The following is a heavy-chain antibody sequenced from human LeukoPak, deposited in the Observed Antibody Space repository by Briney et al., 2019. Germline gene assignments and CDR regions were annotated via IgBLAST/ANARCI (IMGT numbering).Heavy chain of an antibody. D-gene: IGHD6-13*01. CDR3: ARPVYSSTYWYFDL. J-gene: IGHJ2*01. V-gene: IGHV4-39*01. Sequence: SETLSLTCTVSGGSISSSSYYWGWIRQPPGKGLEWIGSIYYSGSTYYNPSLKSRVTISVDTSKNQFSLKLSSVTAADTAVYYCARPVYSSTYWYFDLWGQGTLVTVSS. CDR1: GGSISSSSYY. CDR2: IYYSGST.